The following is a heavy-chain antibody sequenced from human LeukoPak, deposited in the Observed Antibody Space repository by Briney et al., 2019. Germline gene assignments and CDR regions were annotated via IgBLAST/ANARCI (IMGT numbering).Heavy chain of an antibody. D-gene: IGHD1-26*01. CDR1: GGTFSSYA. Sequence: SVKVSCKASGGTFSSYAISWVRQAPGQGLEWMGGIIPIFGTANYAQKFQGRVTITTDESTSTAYMELSSLRSEDTAVYYCARGDSGSYDDAFDIWGQGTMVTVSS. V-gene: IGHV1-69*05. CDR3: ARGDSGSYDDAFDI. J-gene: IGHJ3*02. CDR2: IIPIFGTA.